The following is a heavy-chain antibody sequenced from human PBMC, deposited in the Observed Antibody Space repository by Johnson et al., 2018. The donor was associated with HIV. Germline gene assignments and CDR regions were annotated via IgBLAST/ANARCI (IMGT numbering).Heavy chain of an antibody. V-gene: IGHV3-33*06. Sequence: QVQLVESGGGVVQPGRSLRLSCAASGFTFSSYAMHWVRQAPGKGLEWVAVVWYDGSYKYYADSVKGRFTISRDNSKNTLYLQMNSLRPEDTAVYYCAKLILRSANLLPHDAFGLWGQGTMVTVSS. CDR1: GFTFSSYA. J-gene: IGHJ3*01. CDR2: VWYDGSYK. CDR3: AKLILRSANLLPHDAFGL. D-gene: IGHD6-25*01.